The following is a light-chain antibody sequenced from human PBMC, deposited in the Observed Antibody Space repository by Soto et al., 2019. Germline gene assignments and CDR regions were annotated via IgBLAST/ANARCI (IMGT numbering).Light chain of an antibody. CDR2: GAS. Sequence: EVVMTQSPATLSVSPGERVTLSCRASQSVRSNLAWYQQKPGQSPRLLIYGASTRATGIPDRFSGSGSGTDFTLTISCLQSEDFATYYCQQYYSYPLITFGQGTKVDIK. CDR1: QSVRSN. V-gene: IGKV3-15*01. J-gene: IGKJ1*01. CDR3: QQYYSYPLIT.